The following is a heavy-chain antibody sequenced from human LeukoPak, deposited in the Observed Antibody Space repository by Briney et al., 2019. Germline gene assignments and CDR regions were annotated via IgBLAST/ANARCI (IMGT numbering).Heavy chain of an antibody. J-gene: IGHJ6*03. CDR3: ARRWNYGRNYYIDV. CDR2: INDSGTI. Sequence: SETLSLTCTVYGGSFSNYYWSWIRQSPGKGLEWIGEINDSGTINYNPSLMSRVTISVDKSKNQFSLKLSSVTAADTAVYYCARRWNYGRNYYIDVWGKGATVSVSS. CDR1: GGSFSNYY. D-gene: IGHD1-7*01. V-gene: IGHV4-34*01.